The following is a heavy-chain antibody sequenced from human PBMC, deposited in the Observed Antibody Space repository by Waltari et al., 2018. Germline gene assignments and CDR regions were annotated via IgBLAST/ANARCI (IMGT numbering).Heavy chain of an antibody. Sequence: QVQLVESGGGVVQPGRSLRLSCAASGFPFSSYGMHWVRQAPGKGLEWVAVIWYDGSNKYYADSVKGRFTISRDNSKNTLYLQMNSLRAEDTAVYYCARGGYSGSYYAGYWGQGTLVTVSS. J-gene: IGHJ4*02. D-gene: IGHD1-26*01. CDR2: IWYDGSNK. CDR3: ARGGYSGSYYAGY. CDR1: GFPFSSYG. V-gene: IGHV3-33*01.